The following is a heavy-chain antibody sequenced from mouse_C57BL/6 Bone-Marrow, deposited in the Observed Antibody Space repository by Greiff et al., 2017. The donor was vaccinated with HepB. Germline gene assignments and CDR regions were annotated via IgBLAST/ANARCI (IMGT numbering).Heavy chain of an antibody. CDR2: IDPSDSYT. Sequence: QVQLQQPGAELVMPGASVKLSCKASGYTFTSYWMHWVKQRPGQVLEWIGEIDPSDSYTNYNQKFKGKSTLTVDKSSSTAYMQLSSLTSEDSAVYYCARLNWVYFDYWGQGTTLTVSS. CDR1: GYTFTSYW. J-gene: IGHJ2*01. CDR3: ARLNWVYFDY. V-gene: IGHV1-69*01. D-gene: IGHD4-1*01.